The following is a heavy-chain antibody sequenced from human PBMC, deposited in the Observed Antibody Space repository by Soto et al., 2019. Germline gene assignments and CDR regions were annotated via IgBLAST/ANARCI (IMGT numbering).Heavy chain of an antibody. CDR3: AKETNGDYVGAFDS. J-gene: IGHJ4*02. V-gene: IGHV3-7*05. CDR2: INQDGSEK. Sequence: PGGSLRLSCVTSGFSFSTFWLNWVRQAPGKGLEWVANINQDGSEKYYVDSVKGRFTISRDNAQSSLYLQLNSLRAEDTAIYFCAKETNGDYVGAFDSWGQGSMGTVSS. CDR1: GFSFSTFW. D-gene: IGHD4-17*01.